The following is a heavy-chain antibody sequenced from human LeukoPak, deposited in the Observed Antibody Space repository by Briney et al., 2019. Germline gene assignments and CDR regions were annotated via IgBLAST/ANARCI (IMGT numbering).Heavy chain of an antibody. J-gene: IGHJ3*02. D-gene: IGHD6-13*01. CDR1: GYTLTYNN. CDR3: ARDTAIAAAALDAFDI. Sequence: ASVKVSCKASGYTLTYNNISWVRQAPGQGLEWMGWINPNSGGTNYAQKFQGRVTMTRDTSISTAYMELSRLRSDDTAVYYCARDTAIAAAALDAFDIWGQGTMVTVSS. V-gene: IGHV1-2*02. CDR2: INPNSGGT.